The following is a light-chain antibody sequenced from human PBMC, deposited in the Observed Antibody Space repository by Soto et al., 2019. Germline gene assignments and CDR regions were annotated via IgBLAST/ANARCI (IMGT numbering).Light chain of an antibody. CDR2: AAS. CDR1: QGIRND. J-gene: IGKJ1*01. Sequence: AIQLTQSPSSLSASVGYRFTITCRASQGIRNDLGWYQHKPGKAPKLLIHAASSLQSGVPSRFRGSASGTEFTLTISSLQPEDLAPYYCQKYNSAPQTFGQGTKVDIK. V-gene: IGKV1-6*01. CDR3: QKYNSAPQT.